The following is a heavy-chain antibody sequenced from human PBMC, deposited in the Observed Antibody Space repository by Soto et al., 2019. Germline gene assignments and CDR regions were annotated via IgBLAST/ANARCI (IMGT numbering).Heavy chain of an antibody. CDR3: ARRGGSSSGYYYYAMDV. D-gene: IGHD6-6*01. Sequence: SETLSLTCSVSSDSMNSGGYYWSWIRQHPGKGLEWIGYIYSNGDTYYNPSLKSRVTISVDTSKNQFSLNLTSVTAADTAVYYCARRGGSSSGYYYYAMDVWGQGTTVT. CDR2: IYSNGDT. CDR1: SDSMNSGGYY. V-gene: IGHV4-31*03. J-gene: IGHJ6*02.